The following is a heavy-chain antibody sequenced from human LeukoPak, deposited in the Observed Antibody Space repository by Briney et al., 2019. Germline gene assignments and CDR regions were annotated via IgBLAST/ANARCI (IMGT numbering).Heavy chain of an antibody. J-gene: IGHJ4*02. Sequence: GPLRLSCAASGFTFSDYYMSWIRQAPGKGLEWVSYISSSGSTIYYADSVKGRFTISRDNAKNSLYLQMNSLRAEDTAVYYCARRDSGGYYSHFDYWGQGTLVTVSS. CDR2: ISSSGSTI. D-gene: IGHD3-22*01. CDR3: ARRDSGGYYSHFDY. CDR1: GFTFSDYY. V-gene: IGHV3-11*04.